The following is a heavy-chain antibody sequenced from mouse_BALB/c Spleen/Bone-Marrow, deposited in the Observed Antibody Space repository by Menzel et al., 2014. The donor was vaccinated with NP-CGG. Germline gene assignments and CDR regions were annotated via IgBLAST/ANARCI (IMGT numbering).Heavy chain of an antibody. V-gene: IGHV1-80*01. J-gene: IGHJ4*01. D-gene: IGHD1-1*01. CDR1: GYAFSNNW. CDR2: IYPGDGDT. CDR3: NYFGSVYYVMDY. Sequence: QVQLQQSGAEMVRPGSSVKISCKASGYAFSNNWMNWMKQRPGQGLEWIGQIYPGDGDTNYNGKFKGKATLTADKSSSIAYMQLSSLTSEDSAVYFCNYFGSVYYVMDYWGQGTSVTVSS.